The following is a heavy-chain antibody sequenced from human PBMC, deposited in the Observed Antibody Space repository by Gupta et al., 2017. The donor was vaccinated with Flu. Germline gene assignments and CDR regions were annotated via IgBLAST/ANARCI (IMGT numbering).Heavy chain of an antibody. CDR3: AKDWRWNHNKDGRNV. J-gene: IGHJ6*02. CDR1: GFSFSNYG. CDR2: ISHDGSIR. Sequence: QEQVVESGGDVVQPGRSLRLSCAASGFSFSNYGIHWVRQAPGKGLEWVASISHDGSIRNYAGSVQGRFTISRDNSESRLYLQMSSLRIEDTAVYYGAKDWRWNHNKDGRNVWGQGTTVTVSS. V-gene: IGHV3-30*18. D-gene: IGHD1-1*01.